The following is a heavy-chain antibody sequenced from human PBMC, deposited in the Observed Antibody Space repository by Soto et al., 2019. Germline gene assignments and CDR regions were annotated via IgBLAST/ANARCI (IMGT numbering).Heavy chain of an antibody. CDR2: INHSGST. J-gene: IGHJ6*02. D-gene: IGHD2-2*01. CDR1: GGSFSGYY. CDR3: ARGRGLVVPAAKGYGLDV. V-gene: IGHV4-34*01. Sequence: QVQLQQWGAGLLKPSETLSLTCAVYGGSFSGYYWSWIRQPPGKGLEWIGEINHSGSTNYNPSLPNGGITSVDTPKNHFSLKLSSVTAADTAVYDCARGRGLVVPAAKGYGLDVWGQGTTVTVSS.